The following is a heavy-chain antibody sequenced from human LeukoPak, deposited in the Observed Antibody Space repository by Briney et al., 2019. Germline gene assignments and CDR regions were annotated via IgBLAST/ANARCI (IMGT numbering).Heavy chain of an antibody. CDR3: ARSPRGSGSYYFTPDY. CDR2: INTNTGNP. V-gene: IGHV7-4-1*02. D-gene: IGHD3-10*01. CDR1: GYTFTSYA. Sequence: ASVKVSCKASGYTFTSYAMNWVRQAPGQGLEWMGWINTNTGNPTYAQGFTGRFVFSLDTSVSTAYLQISSLKAEDTAVYYCARSPRGSGSYYFTPDYWGQGTLVTVSS. J-gene: IGHJ4*02.